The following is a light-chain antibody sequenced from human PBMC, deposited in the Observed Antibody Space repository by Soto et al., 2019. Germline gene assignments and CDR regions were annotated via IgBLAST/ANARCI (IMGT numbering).Light chain of an antibody. Sequence: EIVLTQSPGTLSLSPGERATLSCRASEFFSSSFLVWYQQKPGQAPRLLIYAASRRATGIPDRFSGSGSATEYTLTINTLEPEDFAVYYCQQQGTIGQGTKLEIK. CDR2: AAS. V-gene: IGKV3-20*01. CDR3: QQQGT. CDR1: EFFSSSF. J-gene: IGKJ2*01.